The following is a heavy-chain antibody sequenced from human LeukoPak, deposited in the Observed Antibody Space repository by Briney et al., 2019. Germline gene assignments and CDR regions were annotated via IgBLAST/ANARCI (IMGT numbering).Heavy chain of an antibody. CDR3: AEARTTVVTPEDY. CDR1: GFTFSSYA. J-gene: IGHJ4*02. Sequence: PGGSLRLSCAASGFTFSSYAMHWVRQAPGKGLEWVAVISYDGSNKYYADSVKGRFTISRDNSKNTLYLQMNSLRAEDTAVYYCAEARTTVVTPEDYWGQGTLATVSS. CDR2: ISYDGSNK. D-gene: IGHD4-23*01. V-gene: IGHV3-30-3*01.